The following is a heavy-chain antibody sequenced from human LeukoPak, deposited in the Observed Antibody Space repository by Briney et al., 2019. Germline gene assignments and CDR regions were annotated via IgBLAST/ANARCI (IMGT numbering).Heavy chain of an antibody. CDR3: ARRDYDILTGYSYYFDY. J-gene: IGHJ4*02. D-gene: IGHD3-9*01. CDR2: TYYSGST. CDR1: GGSISSSSYY. Sequence: PSETLSLTCTVSGGSISSSSYYWGWIRQPPGKGLEWIGSTYYSGSTYYNPSLKSRVTISVDTSKNQFSLKLSSVTAADTAVYYCARRDYDILTGYSYYFDYWGQGTLVTVSS. V-gene: IGHV4-39*01.